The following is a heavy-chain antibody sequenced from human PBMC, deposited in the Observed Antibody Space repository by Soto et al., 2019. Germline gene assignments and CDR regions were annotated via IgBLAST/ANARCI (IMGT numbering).Heavy chain of an antibody. CDR1: GFTFSNYA. V-gene: IGHV3-23*01. J-gene: IGHJ4*02. CDR2: ISGSGGTT. CDR3: AKTPRQWLVYFDY. Sequence: PGGSLRLSCAASGFTFSNYAVSWVRQAPGKGLEWVSAISGSGGTTYYADSVKGRFTISRDNSKDTLHLQMNSLRAEDTAIYYCAKTPRQWLVYFDYWGQGA. D-gene: IGHD6-19*01.